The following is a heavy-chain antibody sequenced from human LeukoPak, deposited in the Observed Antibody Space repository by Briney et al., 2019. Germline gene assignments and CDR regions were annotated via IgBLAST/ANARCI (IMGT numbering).Heavy chain of an antibody. D-gene: IGHD3-9*01. J-gene: IGHJ4*02. V-gene: IGHV3-20*04. CDR3: ARILTGYLRSFDY. CDR1: GFTLSSYA. Sequence: GGSLRLSCAASGFTLSSYAMSWVRQAPGKGLEWVSGINWNGGSTGYADSVKGRFTISRDNAKNSLYLQMNSLRAEDTALYYCARILTGYLRSFDYWGQGTLVTVSS. CDR2: INWNGGST.